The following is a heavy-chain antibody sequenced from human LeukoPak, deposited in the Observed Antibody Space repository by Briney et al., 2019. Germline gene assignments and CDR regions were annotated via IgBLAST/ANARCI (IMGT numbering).Heavy chain of an antibody. CDR2: INHSGST. CDR3: ARAGYSYGYDWFDP. CDR1: GGSFSGYY. Sequence: PSETLSLTCAVYGGSFSGYYWSWIRQPPGKGLEWIGEINHSGSTNYNPSLKSRVTISVDTSKNQFPLKLSSVTAADTAVYYCARAGYSYGYDWFDPWGQGTLVTVSS. D-gene: IGHD5-18*01. V-gene: IGHV4-34*01. J-gene: IGHJ5*02.